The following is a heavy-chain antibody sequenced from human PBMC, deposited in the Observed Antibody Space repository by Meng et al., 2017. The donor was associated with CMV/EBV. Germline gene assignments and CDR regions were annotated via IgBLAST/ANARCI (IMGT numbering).Heavy chain of an antibody. J-gene: IGHJ3*02. CDR3: ARGSRYGDRLTSMYDAFDI. CDR1: GFTFSSYW. V-gene: IGHV3-74*01. CDR2: INSDGSST. Sequence: GESLKISCAASGFTFSSYWMHWVRQAPGKGLLWVSRINSDGSSTSYADSVKGRFTISRDNAKNTLYLQMNSLRAEDTAVYYCARGSRYGDRLTSMYDAFDIWGQGTMVTVSS. D-gene: IGHD4-17*01.